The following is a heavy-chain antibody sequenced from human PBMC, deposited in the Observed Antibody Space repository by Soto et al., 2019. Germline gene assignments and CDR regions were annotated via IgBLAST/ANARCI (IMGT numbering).Heavy chain of an antibody. J-gene: IGHJ4*02. V-gene: IGHV4-31*03. Sequence: QVQLQESGPGLVKPSQTLSLTCTVSGGSISSGGYYWSRIRQHPGKGLEWIGYIYYSGSTYYNPSVQSRVTISVDTSKNQFSLKLSSVTAADTAVYYCARDAAVPGYCSGGSCFEIRVFDYWGQGTLVTVSS. D-gene: IGHD2-15*01. CDR1: GGSISSGGYY. CDR3: ARDAAVPGYCSGGSCFEIRVFDY. CDR2: IYYSGST.